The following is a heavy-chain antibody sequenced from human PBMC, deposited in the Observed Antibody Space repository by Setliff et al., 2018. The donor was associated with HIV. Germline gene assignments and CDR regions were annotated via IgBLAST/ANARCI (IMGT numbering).Heavy chain of an antibody. CDR2: ISGSGNII. CDR3: AKPLYDSSGYYLNWYFDL. D-gene: IGHD3-22*01. CDR1: GFTFSDYY. V-gene: IGHV3-11*04. Sequence: GGSLRLSCAASGFTFSDYYMTWIRQAPGKGLEWVSYISGSGNIIYYADSVKGRFTISRDNAKNSLYLQMSSLRAEDTAVYYCAKPLYDSSGYYLNWYFDLWGRGTLVTVSS. J-gene: IGHJ2*01.